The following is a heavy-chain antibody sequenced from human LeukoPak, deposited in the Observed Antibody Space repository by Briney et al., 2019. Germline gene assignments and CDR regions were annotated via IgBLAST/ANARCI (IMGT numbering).Heavy chain of an antibody. CDR2: INAGNGNT. CDR3: ARGARVATTGNYYYYYGMDV. J-gene: IGHJ6*02. CDR1: GYTFTSYA. D-gene: IGHD5-12*01. V-gene: IGHV1-3*01. Sequence: ASVKVSCKASGYTFTSYAMHWVRQAPGQRLEWMGWINAGNGNTKYSQKFQGRVTITRDTSASTAYMELSSLRSEDTAVYYCARGARVATTGNYYYYYGMDVWGQGTTVTVSS.